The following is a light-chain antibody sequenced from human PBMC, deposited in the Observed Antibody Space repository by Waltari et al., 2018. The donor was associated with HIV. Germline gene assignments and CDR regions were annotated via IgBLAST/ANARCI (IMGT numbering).Light chain of an antibody. V-gene: IGKV2-28*01. CDR3: MQPLETPFT. CDR1: QSLLHTNGYNY. CDR2: LGS. J-gene: IGKJ3*01. Sequence: DIVMAQSPLSLTVTPGEPASISCKSSQSLLHTNGYNYLDWYLQKPGQPPHLLIFLGSNRASVVPARFSGSGSGTDFTLKISRVEAEDVGVYYCMQPLETPFTFGPGTRVDIK.